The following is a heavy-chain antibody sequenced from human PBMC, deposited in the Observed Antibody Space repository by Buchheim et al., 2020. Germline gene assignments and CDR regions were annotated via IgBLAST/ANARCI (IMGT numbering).Heavy chain of an antibody. CDR1: GGTFSSYA. Sequence: QVQLVQSGAEVKKPGSSVKVSCKASGGTFSSYAISWVRQAPGQELEWMGGIIPIFGTANYAQKFQGRVTITADKSTSTAYMELSSLRSEDTAVYYCATRITMVRGVIGYYGMDVWGQGTT. D-gene: IGHD3-10*01. CDR3: ATRITMVRGVIGYYGMDV. CDR2: IIPIFGTA. V-gene: IGHV1-69*06. J-gene: IGHJ6*02.